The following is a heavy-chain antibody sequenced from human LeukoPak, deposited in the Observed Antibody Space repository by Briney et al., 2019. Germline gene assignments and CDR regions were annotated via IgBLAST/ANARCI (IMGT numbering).Heavy chain of an antibody. CDR1: GGSISSSSYY. D-gene: IGHD6-13*01. CDR2: IYYSGST. J-gene: IGHJ4*02. CDR3: ARVYGSSWLYYFDY. V-gene: IGHV4-61*01. Sequence: PSETLSLTCTVSGGSISSSSYYWSWIRQPPGKGLEWIGYIYYSGSTKYNPSLKSRVTISVDTSKNQFSLKLSSVTAADTAVYYCARVYGSSWLYYFDYWGQGTLVTVSS.